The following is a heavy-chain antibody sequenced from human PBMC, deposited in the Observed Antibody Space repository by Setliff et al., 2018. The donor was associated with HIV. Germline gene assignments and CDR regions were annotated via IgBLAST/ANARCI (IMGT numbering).Heavy chain of an antibody. Sequence: PGGSLRLSCAASGFTFSSYGMHWVRQAPGKGLEWVAVISYDGSNKYYADSVKGRFTISRDNSKNTLYLQMNSLRAEDTAVYYCAKAWGDSSGYSTYYYYMDVWGKGTTVTVSS. CDR3: AKAWGDSSGYSTYYYYMDV. J-gene: IGHJ6*03. CDR1: GFTFSSYG. CDR2: ISYDGSNK. D-gene: IGHD3-22*01. V-gene: IGHV3-30*18.